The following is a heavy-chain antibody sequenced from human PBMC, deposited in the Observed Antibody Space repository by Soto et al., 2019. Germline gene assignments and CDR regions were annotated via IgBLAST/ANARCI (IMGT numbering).Heavy chain of an antibody. J-gene: IGHJ4*02. CDR2: IRNKANSYTT. D-gene: IGHD2-21*01. Sequence: PGGSLRLSCAASGFTFSDHYMDWVRQAPGKGLEWVGRIRNKANSYTTEYAASVKGRFTISRDDSRNSLYLQMNSLKTEDTAMYYCTRAGILTTPYYFDYWGQGTLVTVSS. CDR1: GFTFSDHY. V-gene: IGHV3-72*01. CDR3: TRAGILTTPYYFDY.